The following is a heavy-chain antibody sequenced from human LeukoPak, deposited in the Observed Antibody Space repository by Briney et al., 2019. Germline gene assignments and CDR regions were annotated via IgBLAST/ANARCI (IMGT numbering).Heavy chain of an antibody. D-gene: IGHD4-17*01. V-gene: IGHV3-30-3*01. Sequence: GGSLRLSCAASGFSFTSYAMSWVRQAQGEGLEWVAVISYDGSNKYYADSVKGRFTISRDNSKNTLYLQMNSLRAEDTAVYYCASLTVTESYWGQGTLVTVSS. CDR2: ISYDGSNK. J-gene: IGHJ4*02. CDR3: ASLTVTESY. CDR1: GFSFTSYA.